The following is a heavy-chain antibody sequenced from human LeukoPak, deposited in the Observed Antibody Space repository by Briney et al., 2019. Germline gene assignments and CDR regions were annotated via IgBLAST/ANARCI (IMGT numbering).Heavy chain of an antibody. CDR2: TNHSGST. CDR3: AHIAARPGKDDY. V-gene: IGHV4-34*01. Sequence: PETLPLTCAVYGWSFSGYYWSWTRQPPGKGLEWIGETNHSGSTNYNPSLKSRVTISVDTSKTQCSLKLSSVTAADTAVYYCAHIAARPGKDDYWGQGTLVTVSS. CDR1: GWSFSGYY. D-gene: IGHD6-6*01. J-gene: IGHJ4*02.